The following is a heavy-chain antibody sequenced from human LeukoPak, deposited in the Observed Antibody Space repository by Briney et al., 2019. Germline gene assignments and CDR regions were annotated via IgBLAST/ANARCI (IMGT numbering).Heavy chain of an antibody. V-gene: IGHV3-23*01. Sequence: GGSLRLSCAASGFTFSSYAMSWVRRAPGRGLEGASAISGSGGSTYYADSVKGRFTISRDNSKNTLYLQMNSLRAEDTAVYYCAKETVGYCSGGSCYGYNYWGQGTLVTVPS. CDR2: ISGSGGST. CDR1: GFTFSSYA. D-gene: IGHD2-15*01. CDR3: AKETVGYCSGGSCYGYNY. J-gene: IGHJ4*02.